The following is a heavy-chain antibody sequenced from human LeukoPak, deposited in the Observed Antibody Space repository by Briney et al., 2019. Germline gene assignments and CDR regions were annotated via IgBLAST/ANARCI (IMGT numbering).Heavy chain of an antibody. CDR1: GYTFTSYY. J-gene: IGHJ3*01. Sequence: ASVKVSCKASGYTFTSYYMHWVRQAPGQGLEWMGIINPSGGSTSYAQKFQGRVTMTRDMSTSIVYMELSSLRSEDTAVYYCARDSNSSGWSDAFDVWGQGTMVTVSS. D-gene: IGHD6-19*01. CDR2: INPSGGST. V-gene: IGHV1-46*01. CDR3: ARDSNSSGWSDAFDV.